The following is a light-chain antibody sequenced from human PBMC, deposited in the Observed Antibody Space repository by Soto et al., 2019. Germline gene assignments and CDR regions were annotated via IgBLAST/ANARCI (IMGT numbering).Light chain of an antibody. V-gene: IGKV3-15*01. J-gene: IGKJ4*01. CDR3: QQYNNWPPLT. Sequence: ETVMTQSPATLSVSPGERATLSCRASQSVSSNLAWYQHKPGQAPTLLIYDTSTRATGIPARFSGSGSGTEFTLTISSLQSEDFAVYYCQQYNNWPPLTFGGGTKVDI. CDR1: QSVSSN. CDR2: DTS.